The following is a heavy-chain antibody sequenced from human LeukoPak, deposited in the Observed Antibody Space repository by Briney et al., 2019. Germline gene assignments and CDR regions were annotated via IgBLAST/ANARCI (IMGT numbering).Heavy chain of an antibody. Sequence: SGESLRLSCAASGFNFSNYAMSGVRQAAGKGLEWVSDIRVSADPPYHSHSVKGRFPISIDHSNNPLYLQMNSLIAEDTAVYYCSKDPGVFITGVFFHPWGQGTLVTVPS. D-gene: IGHD3-10*01. CDR3: SKDPGVFITGVFFHP. V-gene: IGHV3-23*01. J-gene: IGHJ5*02. CDR1: GFNFSNYA. CDR2: IRVSADPP.